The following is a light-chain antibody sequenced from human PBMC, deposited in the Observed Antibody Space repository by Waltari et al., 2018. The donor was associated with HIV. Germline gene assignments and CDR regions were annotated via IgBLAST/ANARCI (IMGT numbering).Light chain of an antibody. CDR2: DAS. Sequence: EIVLTQSPATLSLSPGERVTLSCRASQSVSTFLAWYQQKSGQAPRLLIYDASNRATGIPARFSGSGSGTDFTLTISSLEPEDFAVYYCQQRSNWPPLTFGGGTKVEIK. V-gene: IGKV3-11*01. CDR3: QQRSNWPPLT. CDR1: QSVSTF. J-gene: IGKJ4*01.